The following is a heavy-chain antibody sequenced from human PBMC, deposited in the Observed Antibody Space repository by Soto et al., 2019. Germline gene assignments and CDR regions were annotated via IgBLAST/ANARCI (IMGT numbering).Heavy chain of an antibody. CDR2: ISISGTTI. V-gene: IGHV3-11*01. J-gene: IGHJ4*02. Sequence: QVQLVESGGGLVKPGGSLRLSCAASGFTLSDYYMTWIRQAPGKGLEWVSDISISGTTIHYADSVRGRFTISRDNAKNPLWLQMNSLRGRDTAVYYCARFRGDGYYSFGGQGTLVTVSS. CDR3: ARFRGDGYYSF. D-gene: IGHD3-22*01. CDR1: GFTLSDYY.